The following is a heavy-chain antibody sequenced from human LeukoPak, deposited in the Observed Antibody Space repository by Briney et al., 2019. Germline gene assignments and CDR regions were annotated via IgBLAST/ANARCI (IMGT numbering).Heavy chain of an antibody. Sequence: GGSLRLSCAASGFTFSSYWMHWVRQAQGKGLVWVSRINSDGSSTSHADSVKGRFTISRDNAKNTLYLQMNSLRAEDTAVYYCARDGIYGDYGHWGQGTLVTVSS. CDR3: ARDGIYGDYGH. J-gene: IGHJ4*02. CDR2: INSDGSST. V-gene: IGHV3-74*01. CDR1: GFTFSSYW. D-gene: IGHD4-17*01.